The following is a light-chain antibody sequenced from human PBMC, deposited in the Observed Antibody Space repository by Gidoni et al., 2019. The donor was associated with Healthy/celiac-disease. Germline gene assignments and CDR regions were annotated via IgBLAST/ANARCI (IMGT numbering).Light chain of an antibody. V-gene: IGLV3-19*01. CDR3: NSRDSSGNHVV. Sequence: SSELTQDPAVSVALVQTARITCQGDSLRSYYARWYQQKPGQAPVLVIYGKNNRPSGIPDRFSGSSSGNTASLTITGAQAEDEADYYCNSRDSSGNHVVFGGGTKLTVL. CDR1: SLRSYY. J-gene: IGLJ2*01. CDR2: GKN.